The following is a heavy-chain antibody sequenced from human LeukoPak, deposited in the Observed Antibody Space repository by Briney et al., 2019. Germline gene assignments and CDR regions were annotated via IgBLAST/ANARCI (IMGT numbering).Heavy chain of an antibody. Sequence: ASVKVSCKASGYTFTGYYMHWVRQAPGQGLEWMGWINPNSGGTNYAQKFQGRVTMTRGTSISTAYMELSRLRSDDTAVYYCARDRHDFWSGYYYYYMDVWGKGTTVTVSS. CDR2: INPNSGGT. D-gene: IGHD3-3*01. CDR3: ARDRHDFWSGYYYYYMDV. CDR1: GYTFTGYY. V-gene: IGHV1-2*02. J-gene: IGHJ6*03.